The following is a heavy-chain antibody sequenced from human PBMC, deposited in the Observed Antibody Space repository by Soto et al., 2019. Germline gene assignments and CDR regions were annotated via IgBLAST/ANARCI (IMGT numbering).Heavy chain of an antibody. CDR3: ARVPDR. CDR1: GVSISNYY. V-gene: IGHV4-59*12. D-gene: IGHD2-2*01. J-gene: IGHJ5*02. Sequence: SETLSLTCSVSGVSISNYYCSWIRQTPEKGLEWIGYIYHSGSTYYNPSLKSRVTISVDRSKNQFSLKLSSVTAADTAVYYCARVPDRWGQGTLVTVSS. CDR2: IYHSGST.